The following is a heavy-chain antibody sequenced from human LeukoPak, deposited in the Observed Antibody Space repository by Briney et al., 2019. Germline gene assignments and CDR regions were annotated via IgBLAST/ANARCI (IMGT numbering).Heavy chain of an antibody. Sequence: GRSLRLSCAASGFTFRRHGMHWVRQAPGKRRERVAVISYDGSNKNYADSVKGRFTISRDNSKNTLYLQMNSLRAEDTAVYYCAKDRSSSWSFDYWGQGTLVTVSS. CDR1: GFTFRRHG. J-gene: IGHJ4*02. CDR2: ISYDGSNK. CDR3: AKDRSSSWSFDY. V-gene: IGHV3-30*18. D-gene: IGHD6-13*01.